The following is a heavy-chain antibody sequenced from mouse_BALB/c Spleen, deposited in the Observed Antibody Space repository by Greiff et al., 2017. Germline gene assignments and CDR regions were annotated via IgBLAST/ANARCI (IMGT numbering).Heavy chain of an antibody. V-gene: IGHV1-7*01. CDR1: GYTFTSYW. J-gene: IGHJ1*01. CDR2: INPSTGYT. Sequence: LQQSGAELAKPGASVKMSCKASGYTFTSYWMHWVKQRPGQGLEWIGYINPSTGYTEYNQKFKDKATLTADKSSSTAYMQLSSLTSEDSAVYYCARSSLGYFDVWGAGTTVTVSS. CDR3: ARSSLGYFDV.